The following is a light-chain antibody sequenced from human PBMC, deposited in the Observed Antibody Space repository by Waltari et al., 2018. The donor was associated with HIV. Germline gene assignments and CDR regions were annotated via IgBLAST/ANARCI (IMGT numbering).Light chain of an antibody. J-gene: IGLJ2*01. CDR3: YSTDNSGHHRV. CDR1: ALPQKY. CDR2: EDS. Sequence: SYELTQPPSVAVSPGQTARTTCTGDALPQKYASWYQQKSGQAPVLVIYEDSKRPSGFPERFSGSSSGTTATLTISGAQVEDEADYYCYSTDNSGHHRVFGTGTKLTVL. V-gene: IGLV3-10*01.